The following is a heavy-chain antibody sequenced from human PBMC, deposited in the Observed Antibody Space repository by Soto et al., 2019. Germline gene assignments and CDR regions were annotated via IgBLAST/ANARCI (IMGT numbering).Heavy chain of an antibody. CDR3: ARVGYLAARTDLVAFDI. J-gene: IGHJ3*02. CDR2: INPSGGST. V-gene: IGHV1-46*01. D-gene: IGHD6-6*01. Sequence: QVQLVQSGAEVKKPGASVKVSCKASGYTFTGYYMHWVRQAPGQGLEWMGIINPSGGSTSYAQKFQGRVTMTRDTSTSTVYMELSSLRSEDTAVYYCARVGYLAARTDLVAFDIWGQGTMVTVSS. CDR1: GYTFTGYY.